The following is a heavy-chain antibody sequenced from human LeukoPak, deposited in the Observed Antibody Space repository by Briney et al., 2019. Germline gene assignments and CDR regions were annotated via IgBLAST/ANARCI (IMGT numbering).Heavy chain of an antibody. J-gene: IGHJ4*02. CDR3: VRGVFSYTISWYYGDY. CDR2: INRDGTGT. Sequence: PGGSLRLSCAPSGFIFSDYWFHWVRQTPGQGLVWVAAINRDGTGTSHADSVRGRFTVSRDNAKNTLYLQMNSLRAEDMAVYYCVRGVFSYTISWYYGDYWGQGALVTVSS. V-gene: IGHV3-74*01. CDR1: GFIFSDYW. D-gene: IGHD6-13*01.